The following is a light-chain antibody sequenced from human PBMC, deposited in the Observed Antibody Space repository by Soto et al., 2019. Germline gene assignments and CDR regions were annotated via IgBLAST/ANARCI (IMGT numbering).Light chain of an antibody. CDR3: QEYGSSLFT. CDR1: QSVSSKY. CDR2: GTS. V-gene: IGKV3-20*01. J-gene: IGKJ3*01. Sequence: DIVLTQSPGTLSLSPGERATLSCRASQSVSSKYLAWYQQKPGQPPRVLIYGTSIRATVIPERFSGGGSGTDFTLTITRLESEDVAVYYCQEYGSSLFTFGPGTKVDFK.